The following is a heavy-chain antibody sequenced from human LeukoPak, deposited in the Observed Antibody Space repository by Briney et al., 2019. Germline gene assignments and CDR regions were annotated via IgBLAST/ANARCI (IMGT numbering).Heavy chain of an antibody. CDR3: AKDWDSSGWYGNGFFDY. CDR1: GYTFTSYY. CDR2: INPSGGST. J-gene: IGHJ4*02. V-gene: IGHV1-46*01. D-gene: IGHD6-19*01. Sequence: ASVKVSCKASGYTFTSYYMHWVRQAPGQGLEWMGIINPSGGSTSYAQKFQGRVTMTRDTSTSTVYMELSSLRSEDTAVYYCAKDWDSSGWYGNGFFDYWGQGTPVTVSS.